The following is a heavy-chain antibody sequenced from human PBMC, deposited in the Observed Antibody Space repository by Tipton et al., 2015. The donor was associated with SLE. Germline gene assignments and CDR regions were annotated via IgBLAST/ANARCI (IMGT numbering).Heavy chain of an antibody. Sequence: LSLTCTVSGGSISSYYWSWIRQPPGKRLEWIGHVHSSGSTHYNPSLKSRVTISLDTSKNQFSLRMSSVTAADTAVYYCATSGYDSLSWFGPWGQGTPVTVSS. CDR3: ATSGYDSLSWFGP. CDR1: GGSISSYY. CDR2: VHSSGST. V-gene: IGHV4-59*03. D-gene: IGHD5-12*01. J-gene: IGHJ5*02.